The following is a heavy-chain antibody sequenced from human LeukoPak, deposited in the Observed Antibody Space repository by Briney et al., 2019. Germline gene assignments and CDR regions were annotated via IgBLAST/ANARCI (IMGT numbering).Heavy chain of an antibody. CDR3: AREYYYDSSAYFDY. J-gene: IGHJ4*02. Sequence: GGSLRLSCAASGFTFSSYSMNWVRQAPGKGLEWVSGINWNGGSTGYADSVKGRFTISRDNAKNSLYLQMNSLRAEDTALYYCAREYYYDSSAYFDYWGQGTLVTVSS. D-gene: IGHD3-22*01. V-gene: IGHV3-20*04. CDR2: INWNGGST. CDR1: GFTFSSYS.